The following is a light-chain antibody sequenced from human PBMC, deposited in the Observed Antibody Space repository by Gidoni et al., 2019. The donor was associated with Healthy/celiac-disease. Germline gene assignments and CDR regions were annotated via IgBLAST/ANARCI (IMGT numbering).Light chain of an antibody. J-gene: IGKJ4*01. V-gene: IGKV3-11*01. Sequence: DIVFTQSPATLSLSPGERATLSCRASQSVSSSLAWYQQKPGQAPRLLIYDASNRATGIPARFSGSGSGTDFTLTISSLEPEDFAVYYCQQRSNWPLTFGGGTKVEIK. CDR3: QQRSNWPLT. CDR2: DAS. CDR1: QSVSSS.